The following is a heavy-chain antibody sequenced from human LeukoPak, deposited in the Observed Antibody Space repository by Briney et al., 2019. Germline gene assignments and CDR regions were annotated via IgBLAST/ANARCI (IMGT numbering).Heavy chain of an antibody. J-gene: IGHJ5*02. Sequence: PSQTLSLTCGISGDSVSNTAASWNWIRQSPSGGLEWLGRTYYRTKWYFSYAVSVESRATINPDTSKNQFSLQLNSVTPEDTALYYCARGAHGSYVSVFDLWGQGTLVTVSS. CDR3: ARGAHGSYVSVFDL. V-gene: IGHV6-1*01. CDR1: GDSVSNTAAS. CDR2: TYYRTKWYF. D-gene: IGHD5/OR15-5a*01.